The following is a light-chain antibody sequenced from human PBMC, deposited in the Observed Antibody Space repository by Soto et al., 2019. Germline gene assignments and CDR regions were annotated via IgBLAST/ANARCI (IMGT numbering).Light chain of an antibody. CDR3: QQYNSYSRT. CDR2: KAS. Sequence: DIQMTPSPSPLSSSVGDRVTITFRASQSISSWLAWYQQKPGKAPKLLIYKASSLESGVPSRFSGSGSGTEFTLTVSSLQPDDFATYYCQQYNSYSRTFGQGTKVDIK. V-gene: IGKV1-5*03. CDR1: QSISSW. J-gene: IGKJ1*01.